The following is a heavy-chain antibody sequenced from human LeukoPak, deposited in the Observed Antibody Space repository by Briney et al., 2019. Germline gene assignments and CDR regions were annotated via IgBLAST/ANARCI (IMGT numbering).Heavy chain of an antibody. Sequence: GGSLRLSCAASGFTFSSYSMNWVRQAPGKVLEWVSYISSSGSTIYYADSVKGRFTISRDNAKNSLYLQMNSLRAEDTAVYYCARDFLASYYDSSGYLDYWGQGTLVTVSS. V-gene: IGHV3-48*01. D-gene: IGHD3-22*01. J-gene: IGHJ4*02. CDR1: GFTFSSYS. CDR3: ARDFLASYYDSSGYLDY. CDR2: ISSSGSTI.